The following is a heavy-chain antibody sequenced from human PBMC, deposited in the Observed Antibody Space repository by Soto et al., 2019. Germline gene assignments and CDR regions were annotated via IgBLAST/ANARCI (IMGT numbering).Heavy chain of an antibody. CDR1: GRSISSGGYY. V-gene: IGHV4-31*03. Sequence: QVQLQESGPGLLKPSQTLSLTCTVSGRSISSGGYYWSWMRQHPVRGLEWLGYITYRGTTSYNPSLKSRLTVSVDTSKNQFSLKLSSVTAADTAVYYCARTYYYGSGSNYNDYWGPGTLVTVSS. J-gene: IGHJ4*02. CDR2: ITYRGTT. D-gene: IGHD3-10*01. CDR3: ARTYYYGSGSNYNDY.